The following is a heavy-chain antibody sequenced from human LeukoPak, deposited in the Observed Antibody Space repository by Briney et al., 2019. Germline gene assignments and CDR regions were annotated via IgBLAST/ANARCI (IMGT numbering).Heavy chain of an antibody. CDR3: ARERPPVVKYYFDY. J-gene: IGHJ4*02. CDR1: GFTFSSYG. V-gene: IGHV3-33*08. CDR2: IWYDGSNK. D-gene: IGHD3-22*01. Sequence: GGSLRLSCAASGFTFSSYGMHWVRQAPGKGLEWVAVIWYDGSNKYYADSVKGRFTISRDNSKNTLYLQMNSLRAEDTAVYYCARERPPVVKYYFDYWGQGTLVTVSS.